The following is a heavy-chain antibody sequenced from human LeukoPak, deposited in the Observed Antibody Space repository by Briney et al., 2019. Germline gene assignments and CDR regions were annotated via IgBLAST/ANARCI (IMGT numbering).Heavy chain of an antibody. V-gene: IGHV3-30-3*01. CDR3: ARGVSIVVVVAADGFDY. CDR1: GFTFSSYA. J-gene: IGHJ4*02. CDR2: ISYDGSNK. Sequence: GGSLRLSCAASGFTFSSYAMHWVRQAPGKGLEWVAVISYDGSNKYYADSVKGRFTISRDNSKNTLYLQMNSLRAEDTAVYYCARGVSIVVVVAADGFDYWGQGTLVTVSS. D-gene: IGHD2-15*01.